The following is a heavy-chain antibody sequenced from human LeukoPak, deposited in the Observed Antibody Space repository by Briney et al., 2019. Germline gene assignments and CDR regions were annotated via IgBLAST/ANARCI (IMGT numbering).Heavy chain of an antibody. Sequence: PGGSLRLSCAASGFTFSSYAMSWVRQAPGKGLEWVSAISGSGGSTYYADSVKGRFTISRDNSKNTLYLQMNSLRAEDTAVYYCARDIGVRGMSGGDCYPGGYWGQGTLVTVTS. J-gene: IGHJ4*02. V-gene: IGHV3-23*01. CDR2: ISGSGGST. CDR1: GFTFSSYA. CDR3: ARDIGVRGMSGGDCYPGGY. D-gene: IGHD2-21*02.